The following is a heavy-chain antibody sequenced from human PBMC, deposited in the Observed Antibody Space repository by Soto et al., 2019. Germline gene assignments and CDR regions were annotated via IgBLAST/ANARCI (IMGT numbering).Heavy chain of an antibody. D-gene: IGHD3-10*01. Sequence: QVQLVQSGAEMMKPGSSVKVSCQSSGGTFNTYAMNWVRQAPGQGPEWMGDISPMFGAANYAPKFQGRVTITADESTGTSYMQLSSLTSEDTALYCCAREVQVHTPAFVYWGQGTLVTVSS. V-gene: IGHV1-69*19. CDR3: AREVQVHTPAFVY. CDR1: GGTFNTYA. J-gene: IGHJ4*02. CDR2: ISPMFGAA.